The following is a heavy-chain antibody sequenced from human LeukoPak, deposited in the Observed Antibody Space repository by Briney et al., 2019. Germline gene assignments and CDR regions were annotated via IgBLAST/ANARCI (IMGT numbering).Heavy chain of an antibody. J-gene: IGHJ5*02. CDR1: GDSIGSITHF. V-gene: IGHV4-39*01. Sequence: PSDNLSLTCTVSGDSIGSITHFWGWIRQPPGTGLEWIGSIYYSGSTYYNPSLKSRVTISVDTSKNHFSLKLSSVTAADTAVYYCARHYGPWGQGTLVTVSS. D-gene: IGHD3-16*01. CDR2: IYYSGST. CDR3: ARHYGP.